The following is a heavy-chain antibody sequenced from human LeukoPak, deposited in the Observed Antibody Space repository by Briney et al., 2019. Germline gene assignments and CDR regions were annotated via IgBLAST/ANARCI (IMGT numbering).Heavy chain of an antibody. CDR1: GGSFSGYY. J-gene: IGHJ6*02. CDR2: INHSGST. D-gene: IGHD1-26*01. CDR3: ARNTATVRSYYYYGMDV. Sequence: SETLSLTCAVYGGSFSGYYWSWIRQPPGKGLEWIGEINHSGSTNYNPSLKSRVTISVDTSKNQFSLKLSFVTAADTAVYYCARNTATVRSYYYYGMDVWGQGTTVTVSS. V-gene: IGHV4-34*01.